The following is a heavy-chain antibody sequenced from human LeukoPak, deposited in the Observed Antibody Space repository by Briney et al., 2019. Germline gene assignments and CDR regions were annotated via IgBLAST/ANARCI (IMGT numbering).Heavy chain of an antibody. CDR2: IDADGAAT. V-gene: IGHV3-23*01. J-gene: IGHJ5*02. CDR3: AKGQSYYNWFDP. Sequence: TGGSLRLSCEASGFTFTSYAMTWVRHSPGKGLEWVSSIDADGAATFYADSVKGRFSISRDNAKNTVGLQMHSLTAEDSAVYYCAKGQSYYNWFDPRGQGTLVTVSS. D-gene: IGHD3-10*01. CDR1: GFTFTSYA.